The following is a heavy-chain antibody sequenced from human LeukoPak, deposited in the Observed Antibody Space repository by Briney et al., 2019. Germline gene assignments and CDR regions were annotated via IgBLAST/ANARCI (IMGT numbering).Heavy chain of an antibody. CDR2: VNPNSGNS. J-gene: IGHJ3*02. CDR1: GYTFTCYD. D-gene: IGHD3-16*01. Sequence: GASVKVSCKTSGYTFTCYDINWVRQATGQGLEWMGWVNPNSGNSGYAQKFQGRVTISRDTSISTAYMELSSLRSEDTAVYYCVRNPIGGRQQDAFDIWGQGTMVTVSS. V-gene: IGHV1-8*03. CDR3: VRNPIGGRQQDAFDI.